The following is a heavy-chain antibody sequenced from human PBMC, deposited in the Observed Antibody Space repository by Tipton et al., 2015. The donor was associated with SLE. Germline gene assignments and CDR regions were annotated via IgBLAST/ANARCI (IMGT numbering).Heavy chain of an antibody. V-gene: IGHV4-30-4*01. CDR3: ARGLYGSIVVVLTEYYYYGMDV. Sequence: LRLSCTVSGGSISSGDYYWSWIRQPPGKGLEWIGYIYYSGSTNYNPSLKSRVTISVDTSKNQFSLKLSSVTAADTAVYYCARGLYGSIVVVLTEYYYYGMDVWGQGTTVTVSS. J-gene: IGHJ6*02. D-gene: IGHD2-15*01. CDR1: GGSISSGDYY. CDR2: IYYSGST.